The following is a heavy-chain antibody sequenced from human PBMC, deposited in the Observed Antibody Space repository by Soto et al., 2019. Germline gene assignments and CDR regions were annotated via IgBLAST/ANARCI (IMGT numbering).Heavy chain of an antibody. CDR1: GFTFSSYA. J-gene: IGHJ4*02. V-gene: IGHV3-23*01. CDR3: AKGTTDSSGYYYPRPHY. CDR2: ISGSGGST. D-gene: IGHD3-22*01. Sequence: GGSMRLSCAASGFTFSSYAMSWVRQAPGKGLEWVSAISGSGGSTYYADSVKGRFTISRDNSKNMLYLQMNSLRAEDTAVYYCAKGTTDSSGYYYPRPHYWGQGTLVTVSS.